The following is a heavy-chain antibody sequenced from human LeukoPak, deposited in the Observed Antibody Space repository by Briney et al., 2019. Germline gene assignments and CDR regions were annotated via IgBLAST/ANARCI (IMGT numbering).Heavy chain of an antibody. CDR2: IRGSADTT. J-gene: IGHJ6*02. CDR3: AKDLGSGPLMDV. D-gene: IGHD3-3*01. V-gene: IGHV3-23*01. CDR1: GFTFSTYD. Sequence: GGSLRLSCAASGFTFSTYDMSWVRQAPGKGLEWVSAIRGSADTTYYADSVKGRFTISRDNSKNTLYLQMNSLRAEDTAVYYCAKDLGSGPLMDVWGQGTRSPSP.